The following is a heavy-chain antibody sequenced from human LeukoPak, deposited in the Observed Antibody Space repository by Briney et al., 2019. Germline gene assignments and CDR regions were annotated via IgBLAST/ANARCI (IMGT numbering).Heavy chain of an antibody. V-gene: IGHV3-23*01. CDR2: ISGSGGST. CDR1: GFTVSSNY. D-gene: IGHD6-19*01. J-gene: IGHJ6*03. CDR3: AKDRAVAGLYYMDV. Sequence: GGSLRLSCAASGFTVSSNYMSWVRQAPGKGLEWVSAISGSGGSTYYADSVKGRFTISRDNSKNTLYLQMNSLRAEDTAVYYCAKDRAVAGLYYMDVWGKGTTVTVSS.